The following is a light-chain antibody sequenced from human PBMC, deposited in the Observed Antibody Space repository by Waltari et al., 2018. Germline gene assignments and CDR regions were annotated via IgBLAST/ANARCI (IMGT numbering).Light chain of an antibody. CDR2: QAS. V-gene: IGLV3-25*03. J-gene: IGLJ3*02. CDR1: ALPKQY. CDR3: QSADSSGTYQV. Sequence: SYELTQPPSVSVSPGQTARIPCSGDALPKQYAYWYQQKPCQAPVLVIYQASERHSGIPERFSGSSSGKTVTLTISGVQAEDEADYYCQSADSSGTYQVFGGGTKLTVL.